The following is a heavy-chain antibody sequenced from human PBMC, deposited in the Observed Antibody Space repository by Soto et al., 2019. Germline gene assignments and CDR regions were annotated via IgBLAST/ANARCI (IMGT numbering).Heavy chain of an antibody. CDR3: AKYYYGSGSIRALDC. J-gene: IGHJ4*02. V-gene: IGHV3-23*01. D-gene: IGHD3-10*01. CDR1: EFTFSDHA. Sequence: PGGSLRLSCVASEFTFSDHAMSWVRQAPGRGLEWVSTSGRTGATYYADSVKGRFAIFRDNSKNTLYLQINTLRAEDTALYYCAKYYYGSGSIRALDCWGRGTLVTVSS. CDR2: TSGRTGAT.